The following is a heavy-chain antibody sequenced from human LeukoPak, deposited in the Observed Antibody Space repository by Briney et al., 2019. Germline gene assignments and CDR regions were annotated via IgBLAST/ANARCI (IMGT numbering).Heavy chain of an antibody. CDR2: IYYSGST. V-gene: IGHV4-59*01. CDR3: ARSPTSFGVVISHFDY. CDR1: GGSISSYY. J-gene: IGHJ4*02. Sequence: SEILSLTCTVSGGSISSYYWSWIRQPPGKGLEWIGHIYYSGSTNYNPSLKSRVTISIDTSKNQFSLRLSSVTAADTAVYYCARSPTSFGVVISHFDYWGQGTLVTVSS. D-gene: IGHD3-3*01.